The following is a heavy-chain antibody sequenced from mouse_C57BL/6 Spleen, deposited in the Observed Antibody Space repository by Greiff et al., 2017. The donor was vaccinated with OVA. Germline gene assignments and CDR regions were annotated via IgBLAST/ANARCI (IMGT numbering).Heavy chain of an antibody. D-gene: IGHD2-4*01. CDR1: GYAFSSSW. Sequence: QVQLQQSGPELVKPGASVKISCKASGYAFSSSWMNWVKQRPGKGLEWIGRIYPGDGDTNYNRKFKGKATLTADKSSSTAYMQLSSLTSEDSAVYFCAHDYDEGGPAMDYWGQGTSVTVSS. CDR3: AHDYDEGGPAMDY. V-gene: IGHV1-82*01. CDR2: IYPGDGDT. J-gene: IGHJ4*01.